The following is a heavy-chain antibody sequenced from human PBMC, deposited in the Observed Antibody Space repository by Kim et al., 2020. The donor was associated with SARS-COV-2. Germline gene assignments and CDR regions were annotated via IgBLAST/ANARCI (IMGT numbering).Heavy chain of an antibody. Sequence: GESLRLSCAASGFTFSSSDLSWVRQAPGKGLEWVSGITGSGGNTFYADSVKGRFTISRDNFKNTLFLQMNSLRAEDTAVYYCAKVAWGADYGLWGQGTMV. J-gene: IGHJ3*01. CDR1: GFTFSSSD. CDR3: AKVAWGADYGL. D-gene: IGHD2-21*01. CDR2: ITGSGGNT. V-gene: IGHV3-23*01.